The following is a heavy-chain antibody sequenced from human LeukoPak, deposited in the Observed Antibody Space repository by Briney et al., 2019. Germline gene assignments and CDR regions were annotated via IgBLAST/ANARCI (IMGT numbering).Heavy chain of an antibody. Sequence: SGTLPLTCTVSGASISSSYWSWIRQPPGKRLEWIGYIYYNGNTNSNPSLKSRVTISADTSKNRFSLKLSSVTAADTAIYYCVRGNYDNRGYSNAFDIWGQGTMVTVSS. D-gene: IGHD3-22*01. J-gene: IGHJ3*02. CDR3: VRGNYDNRGYSNAFDI. CDR2: IYYNGNT. V-gene: IGHV4-59*01. CDR1: GASISSSY.